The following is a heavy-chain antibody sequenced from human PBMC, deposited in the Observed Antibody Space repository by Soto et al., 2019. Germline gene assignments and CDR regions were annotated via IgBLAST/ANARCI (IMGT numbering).Heavy chain of an antibody. J-gene: IGHJ6*02. CDR2: IYWDDDK. D-gene: IGHD2-21*01. Sequence: QITLKESGPTLVKPTQTLTLTCTFSGFSLSTTGVGVGWIRRPPGKALEWLALIYWDDDKRYNPSLKSRLTITKDTSKNQVVLTMTNMDPVDTATYYCVQSRCGGDCLQSYSSHSYYGLDVWAKGPRSPSP. CDR3: VQSRCGGDCLQSYSSHSYYGLDV. CDR1: GFSLSTTGVG. V-gene: IGHV2-5*02.